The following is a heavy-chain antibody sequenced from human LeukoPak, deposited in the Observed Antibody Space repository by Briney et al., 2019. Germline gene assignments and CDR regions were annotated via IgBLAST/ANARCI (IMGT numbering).Heavy chain of an antibody. CDR1: GGSISGYY. V-gene: IGHV4-59*08. CDR3: ARQSNDYSGYTFES. Sequence: PSETLSLTCTVSGGSISGYYWSWIRQAPGKELEWIGYIFYSGNTRYNPSLKSRVTISIDTPKNQFSLKLSSVTAADSAVYYCARQSNDYSGYTFESWGQGTLVTVSS. J-gene: IGHJ4*02. D-gene: IGHD4-11*01. CDR2: IFYSGNT.